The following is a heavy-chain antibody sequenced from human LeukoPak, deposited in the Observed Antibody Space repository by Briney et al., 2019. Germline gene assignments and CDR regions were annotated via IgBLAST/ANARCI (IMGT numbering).Heavy chain of an antibody. CDR1: GGSISSGDYY. D-gene: IGHD3-3*01. CDR3: ARVLRFLEWPTLIDY. J-gene: IGHJ4*02. CDR2: IYYSGST. V-gene: IGHV4-30-4*08. Sequence: PSETLSLTCTVSGGSISSGDYYWSWIRQPPGKGLEWIGYIYYSGSTYYNPSLKSRVTISVDTSKNKFSLKLSSVTAADTAVYYCARVLRFLEWPTLIDYWGQGTLVTVSS.